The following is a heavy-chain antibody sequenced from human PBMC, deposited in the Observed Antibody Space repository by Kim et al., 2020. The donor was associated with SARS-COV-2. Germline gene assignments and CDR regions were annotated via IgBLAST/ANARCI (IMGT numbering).Heavy chain of an antibody. Sequence: DSVKGRFTISRDNAKNSMYLQMNSLRAEDTAVYYCARGAWERWLQFRLAYWGQGTLVTVSS. V-gene: IGHV3-21*01. J-gene: IGHJ4*02. CDR3: ARGAWERWLQFRLAY. D-gene: IGHD5-12*01.